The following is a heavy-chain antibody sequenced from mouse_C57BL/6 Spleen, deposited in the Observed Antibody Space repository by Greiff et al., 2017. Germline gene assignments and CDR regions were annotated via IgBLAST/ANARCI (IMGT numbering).Heavy chain of an antibody. Sequence: EVQLVESGGGLVQPGGSLKLSCAASGFTFSDYYMYWVRQTPEKRLEWVAYISNGGGSTYYPDTVKGRFTISRDNAKNTLYLQMSRLKSEDTAMYYCARQLYGTLYAMDYWGQGTSVTVSS. J-gene: IGHJ4*01. CDR2: ISNGGGST. CDR3: ARQLYGTLYAMDY. CDR1: GFTFSDYY. D-gene: IGHD1-1*01. V-gene: IGHV5-12*01.